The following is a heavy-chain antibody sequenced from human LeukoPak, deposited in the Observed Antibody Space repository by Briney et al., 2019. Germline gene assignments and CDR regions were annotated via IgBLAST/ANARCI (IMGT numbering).Heavy chain of an antibody. CDR2: ISGSGGST. CDR3: AKVDKLDGSGSYSHLFDY. D-gene: IGHD3-10*01. J-gene: IGHJ4*02. Sequence: GGSLRLSCAASGLTFSSYAMSWVRQAPGKGLEWVSAISGSGGSTYYADSVKGRFTIPRDNSKNTLYLQMNSLRAEDTAVYYCAKVDKLDGSGSYSHLFDYWGQGTLVTVSS. V-gene: IGHV3-23*01. CDR1: GLTFSSYA.